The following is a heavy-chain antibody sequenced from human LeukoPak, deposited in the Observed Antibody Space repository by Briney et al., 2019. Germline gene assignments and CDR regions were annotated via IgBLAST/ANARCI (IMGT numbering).Heavy chain of an antibody. CDR1: GYTLTELS. CDR3: ARTAVGATTRDHYYYGMDV. J-gene: IGHJ6*02. CDR2: FDPEDGET. V-gene: IGHV1-24*01. D-gene: IGHD1-26*01. Sequence: ASVKVSCKVSGYTLTELSMHWVRQAPGKGLEWMGGFDPEDGETIYAQKFQGRVTITADESTSTAYMELSSLRSEDTAVYYCARTAVGATTRDHYYYGMDVWGQGTTVTVSS.